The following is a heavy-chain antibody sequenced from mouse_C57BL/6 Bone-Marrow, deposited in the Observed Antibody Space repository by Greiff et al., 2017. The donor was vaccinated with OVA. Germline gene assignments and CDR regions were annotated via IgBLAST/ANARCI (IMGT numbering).Heavy chain of an antibody. V-gene: IGHV10-1*01. J-gene: IGHJ1*03. D-gene: IGHD1-2*01. Sequence: EVKVVESGGGLVQPKGSLKLSCAASGFSFNTYAMNWVRQAPGKGLEWVARIRSKSNNYATYYADSVKDRFTISRDDSESMLYLQMNNLKTEDTAMYYCVRATWYFDVWGTGTTVTVSS. CDR1: GFSFNTYA. CDR3: VRATWYFDV. CDR2: IRSKSNNYAT.